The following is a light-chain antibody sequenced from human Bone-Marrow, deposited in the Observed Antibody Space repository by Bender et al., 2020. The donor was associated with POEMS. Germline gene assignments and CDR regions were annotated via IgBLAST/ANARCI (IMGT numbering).Light chain of an antibody. Sequence: QSALTQPRSVSGSPGQSVAISCTGTSSDVGGFNYVSWYQQHPDKAPKRIIYEVTKRPSGVPDRFSGSKSGNTASLTVCWLQADDKAEYYCSSYAGSADLVVGGGTKLAVL. J-gene: IGLJ2*01. CDR3: SSYAGSADLV. CDR1: SSDVGGFNY. V-gene: IGLV2-8*01. CDR2: EVT.